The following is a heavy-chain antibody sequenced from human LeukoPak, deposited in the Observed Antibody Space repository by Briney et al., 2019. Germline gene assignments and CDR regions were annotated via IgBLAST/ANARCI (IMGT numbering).Heavy chain of an antibody. Sequence: GGSLRLSCAASGFTFSSYAMHWVRQAPGKGLEWVAVISYDGSNKYYADSVKGRFTISRDNSKNTLYLQMNSLRAEDTAVYYCARDGSITGTTSYFDYWGQGTLVTVSS. CDR3: ARDGSITGTTSYFDY. D-gene: IGHD1-7*01. CDR1: GFTFSSYA. J-gene: IGHJ4*02. CDR2: ISYDGSNK. V-gene: IGHV3-30-3*01.